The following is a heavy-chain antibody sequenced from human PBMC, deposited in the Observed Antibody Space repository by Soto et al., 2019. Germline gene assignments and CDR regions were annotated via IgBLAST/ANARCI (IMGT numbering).Heavy chain of an antibody. D-gene: IGHD4-4*01. CDR3: AGGILQYYYGMEG. CDR2: IYYSGST. V-gene: IGHV4-31*03. J-gene: IGHJ6*02. Sequence: SETLSLTCTVSGGSISSGGYYWSWIRQHPGKGLEWIGYIYYSGSTYYNPSLKSRVTISVDTSKNQFSLKLSSVTAADTAVYYCAGGILQYYYGMEGWGQGTRGAASS. CDR1: GGSISSGGYY.